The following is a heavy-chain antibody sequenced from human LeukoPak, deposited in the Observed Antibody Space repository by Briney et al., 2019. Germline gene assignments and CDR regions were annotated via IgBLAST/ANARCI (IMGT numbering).Heavy chain of an antibody. CDR3: AREGVDWNHSVYYFDY. CDR1: GYTFTGYY. V-gene: IGHV1-2*02. Sequence: ASVKVSCKASGYTFTGYYMHWVRQAPGQGLEWTGWINPNSGGTNYAQKFQGRVTMTRDTSISTAYMELSRLRSDDTAVYYCAREGVDWNHSVYYFDYWGQGTLVTVSS. D-gene: IGHD1-1*01. CDR2: INPNSGGT. J-gene: IGHJ4*02.